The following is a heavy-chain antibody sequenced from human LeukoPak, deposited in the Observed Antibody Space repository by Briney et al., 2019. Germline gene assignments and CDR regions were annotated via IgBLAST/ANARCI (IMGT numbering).Heavy chain of an antibody. Sequence: GPLRLSCAASRFNFNSFVMGWVRQPPGKGLEWVSSISTSSGYIFYADSLKGRVTISRDNAKNSLYLQMNSLRAEDTAVYYCVRGKKPGWDMSYFDYWGQGILVTISS. CDR2: ISTSSGYI. CDR1: RFNFNSFV. V-gene: IGHV3-21*06. D-gene: IGHD1-14*01. J-gene: IGHJ4*02. CDR3: VRGKKPGWDMSYFDY.